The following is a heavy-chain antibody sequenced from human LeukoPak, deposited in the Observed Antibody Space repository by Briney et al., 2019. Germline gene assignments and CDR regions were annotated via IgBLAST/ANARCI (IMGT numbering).Heavy chain of an antibody. CDR3: ARDRVYVWGSYRPPDAFDI. J-gene: IGHJ3*02. Sequence: SETLSLTCAVYGGSFSGYYWSWIRQPPGKGLEWIGEINHSGSTNYNPSLESRVPISVDTSKNQFSLKLSSVTAADTAVYYCARDRVYVWGSYRPPDAFDIWGQGTMVTVSS. CDR1: GGSFSGYY. V-gene: IGHV4-34*01. D-gene: IGHD3-16*02. CDR2: INHSGST.